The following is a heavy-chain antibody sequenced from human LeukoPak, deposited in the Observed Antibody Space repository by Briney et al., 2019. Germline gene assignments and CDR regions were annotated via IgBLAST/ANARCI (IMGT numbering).Heavy chain of an antibody. CDR1: GFTFSSYW. D-gene: IGHD6-13*01. CDR2: IKKDGSDK. J-gene: IGHJ4*02. CDR3: ARGGSSSSWFWYY. V-gene: IGHV3-7*01. Sequence: GGSLRLSCAASGFTFSSYWMTWVRLTPGKGLEWVANIKKDGSDKYYLDSVKGRFTISRDNAKNSLYLQINSLRVEDTGVYYCARGGSSSSWFWYYWGQGTLVTVSS.